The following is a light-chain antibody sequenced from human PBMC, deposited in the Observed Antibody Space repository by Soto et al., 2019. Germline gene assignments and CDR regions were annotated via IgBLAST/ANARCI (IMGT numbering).Light chain of an antibody. CDR2: TTS. CDR1: QAINRW. V-gene: IGKV1-12*01. Sequence: DIQMTQSPSFMSASVGDRVTVTCRASQAINRWLAWYQQKPGKAPKLLIYTTSTLASGVPSRFSGSGSGTDFTLTISSLQPVDFATYYCQQGNSFPITFGQGTRLAIK. J-gene: IGKJ5*01. CDR3: QQGNSFPIT.